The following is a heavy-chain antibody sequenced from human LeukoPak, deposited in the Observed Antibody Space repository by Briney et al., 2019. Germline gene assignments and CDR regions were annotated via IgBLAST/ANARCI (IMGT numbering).Heavy chain of an antibody. CDR2: ISGSGEST. V-gene: IGHV3-23*01. Sequence: PGGSLRLSCAAPGFTFSSYAMSWVRQAPGKGLEWVSGISGSGESTNYADSVKGRFTISRDNSKNTLFLQMNSLRAEDTAVYYCAKLPDCSGGSCYSFFDYWGQGILVTVSS. CDR3: AKLPDCSGGSCYSFFDY. CDR1: GFTFSSYA. D-gene: IGHD2-15*01. J-gene: IGHJ4*02.